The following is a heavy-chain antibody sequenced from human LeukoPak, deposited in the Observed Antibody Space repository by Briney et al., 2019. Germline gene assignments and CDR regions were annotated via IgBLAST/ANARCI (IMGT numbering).Heavy chain of an antibody. V-gene: IGHV4-59*05. D-gene: IGHD2-2*01. CDR2: IYSSGST. CDR1: GGSISSYY. J-gene: IGHJ4*02. CDR3: ARQEVYCSSTSCYARGYSYGTFFDY. Sequence: SETLSLTCTVSGGSISSYYWSWIRQPPGKTLEWIGSIYSSGSTYYNPSLKSRVTISVDTSKNQFSLKLSSVTAADTAVYYCARQEVYCSSTSCYARGYSYGTFFDYWGQGTLVTVSS.